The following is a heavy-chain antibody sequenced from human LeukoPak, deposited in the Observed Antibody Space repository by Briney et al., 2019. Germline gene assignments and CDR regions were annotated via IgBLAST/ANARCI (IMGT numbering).Heavy chain of an antibody. V-gene: IGHV4-39*01. Sequence: SETLSLTCTVSGGSISSSSYYWGWIRQPPGKGLEWIGSVYYSGSTYYNPSLKSRVTISVDTSKNQFSLKLSSVTAADTAVYYCATRADSSGYYYVDYWGQGTLVTVSS. CDR1: GGSISSSSYY. CDR3: ATRADSSGYYYVDY. J-gene: IGHJ4*02. D-gene: IGHD3-22*01. CDR2: VYYSGST.